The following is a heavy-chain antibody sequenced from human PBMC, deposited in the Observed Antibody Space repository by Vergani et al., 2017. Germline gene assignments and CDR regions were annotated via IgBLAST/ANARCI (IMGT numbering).Heavy chain of an antibody. CDR1: GGSFSDYY. CDR2: VNHGGST. D-gene: IGHD3-10*01. V-gene: IGHV4-34*01. Sequence: QVQLQEWGAGLLKTSETLSLTCGVSGGSFSDYYWCWIRQAPGMGLEWIGEVNHGGSTNYNPSLKSRVSISVDTSKNQFYLQLTSVTAADSALYFCAGIARAPTRRNPPPYYRGEGILVTVSS. J-gene: IGHJ4*02. CDR3: AGIARAPTRRNPPPYY.